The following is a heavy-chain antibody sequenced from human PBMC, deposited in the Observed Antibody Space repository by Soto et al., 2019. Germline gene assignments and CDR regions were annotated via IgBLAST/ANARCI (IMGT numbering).Heavy chain of an antibody. CDR3: TRVGGNHYYYYYGMDV. V-gene: IGHV3-73*01. Sequence: GGTLRLSCAASGFTFSCSAMHWVRQSSGKGLEWVGRIRSKANSYATAYAASVKGRFTISSDDSKNTAYLQMNSLKTEDTAVYYCTRVGGNHYYYYYGMDVWGQGTTVTVSS. CDR2: IRSKANSYAT. CDR1: GFTFSCSA. D-gene: IGHD2-15*01. J-gene: IGHJ6*02.